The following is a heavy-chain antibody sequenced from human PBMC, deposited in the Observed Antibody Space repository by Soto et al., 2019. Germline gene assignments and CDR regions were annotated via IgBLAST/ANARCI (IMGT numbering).Heavy chain of an antibody. CDR1: GFAFSSYV. Sequence: PEGSLRLSCAASGFAFSSYVLHWVRRAPGKGPEWVSAIGTGGDTYYADSVMGRLTISRDNAKKSLYLQMNSLIAEDMAVYLYRTGWYVPRYYYYCMDIWGQGSRVTVSS. D-gene: IGHD6-19*01. J-gene: IGHJ6*02. CDR2: IGTGGDT. V-gene: IGHV3-13*01. CDR3: RTGWYVPRYYYYCMDI.